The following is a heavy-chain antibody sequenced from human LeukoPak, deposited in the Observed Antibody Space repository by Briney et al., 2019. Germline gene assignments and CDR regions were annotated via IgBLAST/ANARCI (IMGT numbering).Heavy chain of an antibody. CDR2: IYYSGST. CDR1: GGSISSYY. V-gene: IGHV4-30-4*01. D-gene: IGHD6-13*01. Sequence: SETLSLTCTVSGGSISSYYWSWIRQPPGKGLEWIGYIYYSGSTYYNPSLKSRVTISVDTSKNQFSLKLSSVTAADTAVYYCARWYSSSWAFDYWGQGTLVTVSS. CDR3: ARWYSSSWAFDY. J-gene: IGHJ4*02.